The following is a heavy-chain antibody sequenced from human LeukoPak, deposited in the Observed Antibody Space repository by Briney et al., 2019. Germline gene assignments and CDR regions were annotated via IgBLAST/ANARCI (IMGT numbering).Heavy chain of an antibody. CDR1: GFAFSDYA. V-gene: IGHV3-23*05. CDR3: AKGDRGGTFFTNGMDV. Sequence: PGGSLRLSCAASGFAFSDYAMGWVRQAPGKGLEWVSSIYSSDLDSRYAASAKGRFAISRDISKNTVFLQMNSLRAENTAVYYWAKGDRGGTFFTNGMDVWGQGTTVTVSS. D-gene: IGHD2-15*01. J-gene: IGHJ6*02. CDR2: IYSSDLDS.